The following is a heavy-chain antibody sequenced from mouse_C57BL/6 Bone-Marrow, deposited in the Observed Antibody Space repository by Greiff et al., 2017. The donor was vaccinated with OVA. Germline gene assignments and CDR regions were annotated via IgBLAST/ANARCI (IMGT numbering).Heavy chain of an antibody. J-gene: IGHJ1*03. CDR1: GYTFTDYY. Sequence: EVQLQQSGPELVKPGASVKISCKASGYTFTDYYMNWVKQSHGKSLEWIGDINPNNGGTSYNQKFKGKATLTVDKSSSTAYMELRSLTSEDTDIYYCARGFITTVVGTRPGYFDVWGTGTTVTVSS. D-gene: IGHD1-1*01. CDR3: ARGFITTVVGTRPGYFDV. CDR2: INPNNGGT. V-gene: IGHV1-26*01.